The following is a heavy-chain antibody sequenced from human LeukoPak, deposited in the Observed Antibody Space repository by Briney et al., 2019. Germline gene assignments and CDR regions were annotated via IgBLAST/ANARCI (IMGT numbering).Heavy chain of an antibody. Sequence: PSETLSLTCTVSGGSISSSSYYWGWIRQPPGKGLEWIGGIYYSGSTYYNPSLKSRVTISVDTSKNQFSLKLSSVTAADTAVYYCADAPFAYYFDYWGQGTLVTVSS. CDR1: GGSISSSSYY. D-gene: IGHD2/OR15-2a*01. CDR2: IYYSGST. V-gene: IGHV4-39*01. CDR3: ADAPFAYYFDY. J-gene: IGHJ4*02.